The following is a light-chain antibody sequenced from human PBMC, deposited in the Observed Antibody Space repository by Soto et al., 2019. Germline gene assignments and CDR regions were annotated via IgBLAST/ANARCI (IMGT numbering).Light chain of an antibody. CDR2: EGV. J-gene: IGLJ1*01. CDR3: CSYVGATTYV. Sequence: QSSLTQPASVSGSPGQSITISCSGTSSNIGGYNIVSWYQQHPGKAPKVIIYEGVKRPSGVSDSFSGSTSCGTASLTISGLRAEDEAEYYCCSYVGATTYVFGSGTKVTV. V-gene: IGLV2-23*01. CDR1: SSNIGGYNI.